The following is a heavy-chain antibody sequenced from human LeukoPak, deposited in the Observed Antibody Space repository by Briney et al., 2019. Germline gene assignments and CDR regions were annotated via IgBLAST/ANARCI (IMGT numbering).Heavy chain of an antibody. V-gene: IGHV3-33*01. CDR1: GFTFSNYG. CDR2: IWFDGSNK. Sequence: QPGRSLRLSCAASGFTFSNYGMHWVRQAPGKGLEWVAVIWFDGSNKFYADSVKGRFTISRDNSKNTLYLQMNGLRAEDTAVYYCARDRLGYCSGGSCYSAYDGFDIWGQGTMVTVSS. CDR3: ARDRLGYCSGGSCYSAYDGFDI. D-gene: IGHD2-15*01. J-gene: IGHJ3*02.